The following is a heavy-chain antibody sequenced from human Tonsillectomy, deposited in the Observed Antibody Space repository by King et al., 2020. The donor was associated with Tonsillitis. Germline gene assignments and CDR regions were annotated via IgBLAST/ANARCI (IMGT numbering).Heavy chain of an antibody. CDR1: GDTYSEYS. Sequence: QLVQSGAEVKKPGSSVKVSCKASGDTYSEYSITWVRQAPGQGLEWMVGIIPFRVPATYAQKFKVRDTITADESTSTAYMELSSLRSVDTAMYYCASGRSASPLGAEDFQHWGQGTLVTVSS. V-gene: IGHV1-69*01. D-gene: IGHD7-27*01. CDR2: IIPFRVPA. CDR3: ASGRSASPLGAEDFQH. J-gene: IGHJ1*01.